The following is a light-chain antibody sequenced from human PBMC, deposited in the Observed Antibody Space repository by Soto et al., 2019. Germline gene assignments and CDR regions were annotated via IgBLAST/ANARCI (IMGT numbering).Light chain of an antibody. Sequence: QAVVTQPASVSGSPGQSITISCTGTSSDIGTYSYVSWYQQHPGKAPKLMIYNVSRRPSGVPDRFSGSKSGNTASLTISGLQAEDEADYYCCSYAGSYTLTVFGGGTQLTVL. V-gene: IGLV2-11*01. CDR3: CSYAGSYTLTV. CDR2: NVS. CDR1: SSDIGTYSY. J-gene: IGLJ2*01.